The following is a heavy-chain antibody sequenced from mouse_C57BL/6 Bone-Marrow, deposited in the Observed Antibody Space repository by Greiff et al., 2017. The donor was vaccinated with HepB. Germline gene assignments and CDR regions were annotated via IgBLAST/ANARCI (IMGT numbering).Heavy chain of an antibody. Sequence: EVKLVESGGGLVKPGGSLKLSCAASGFTFSDYGMHWVRRAPEKGLEWVAYISSGSSTIYYADTVKGRFTISRDNAKNTLFLQMTSLRSEDTAMYYCARAYYGYFDVWGTGTTVTVSS. J-gene: IGHJ1*03. CDR3: ARAYYGYFDV. CDR2: ISSGSSTI. D-gene: IGHD2-10*01. V-gene: IGHV5-17*01. CDR1: GFTFSDYG.